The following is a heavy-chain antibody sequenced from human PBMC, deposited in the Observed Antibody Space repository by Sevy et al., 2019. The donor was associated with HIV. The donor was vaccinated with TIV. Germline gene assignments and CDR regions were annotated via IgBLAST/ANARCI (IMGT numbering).Heavy chain of an antibody. CDR2: IYPGDSDT. Sequence: GESLKISCKGSGYSFTSYWIGWVRQLPGKGLEWMGIIYPGDSDTRYSPSFQGQVTISADKSISTAYLQWSSLKASDTAMYYCAIYHGDCTGGVWSRYYYYYYGMDVWGQGTTVTVSS. CDR1: GYSFTSYW. J-gene: IGHJ6*02. V-gene: IGHV5-51*01. D-gene: IGHD2-8*02. CDR3: AIYHGDCTGGVWSRYYYYYYGMDV.